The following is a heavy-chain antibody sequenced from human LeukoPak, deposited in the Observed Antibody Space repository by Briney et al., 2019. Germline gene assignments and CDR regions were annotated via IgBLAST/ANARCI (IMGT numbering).Heavy chain of an antibody. J-gene: IGHJ6*03. CDR1: GFTFSSFA. V-gene: IGHV3-23*01. D-gene: IGHD4-23*01. CDR2: ISGSGGSI. CDR3: AKEGHDYGAYSSYYYYSYMDV. Sequence: GGSLRLSCAASGFTFSSFAMSWVRQAPGKGLEWVSSISGSGGSIYYADSVKGRFSTSRDNSKNTLYLQINSLRAEDTAVFYCAKEGHDYGAYSSYYYYSYMDVWGKGTPVTVSS.